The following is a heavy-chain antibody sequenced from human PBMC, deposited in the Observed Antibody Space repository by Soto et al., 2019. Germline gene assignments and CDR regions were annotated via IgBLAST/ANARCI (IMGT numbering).Heavy chain of an antibody. Sequence: EVQLVESGGGLVMPGGSLRLSCAASGFTFASYHMSWVRQAPGKGLDWVSSINPSSSHIYYADSVRGRFTISRDDSNNSLYLHMNSLRTEDVAIYYCTREYCGGVGCYLRRDAFDVWGQGTTVMVSS. D-gene: IGHD2-15*01. V-gene: IGHV3-21*04. CDR1: GFTFASYH. CDR2: INPSSSHI. CDR3: TREYCGGVGCYLRRDAFDV. J-gene: IGHJ3*01.